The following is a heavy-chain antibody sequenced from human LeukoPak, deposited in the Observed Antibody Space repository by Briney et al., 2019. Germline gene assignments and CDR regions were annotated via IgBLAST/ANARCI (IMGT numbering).Heavy chain of an antibody. V-gene: IGHV4-59*01. CDR2: IYYSGST. CDR3: ARGVSGKHAYYYYYMDV. J-gene: IGHJ6*03. CDR1: GGSISSYY. Sequence: SETLSLTCTVSGGSISSYYWSWIRQPPGKGLEWIGYIYYSGSTNYNPSLKSRVTISVGTSKNQFSLKLSSVTAADTAVYYCARGVSGKHAYYYYYMDVWGKGTTVTVSS. D-gene: IGHD3-10*01.